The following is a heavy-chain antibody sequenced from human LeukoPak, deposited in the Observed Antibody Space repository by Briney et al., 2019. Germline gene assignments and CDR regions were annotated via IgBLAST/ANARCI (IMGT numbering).Heavy chain of an antibody. J-gene: IGHJ6*02. CDR2: IYSGGST. V-gene: IGHV3-66*01. Sequence: PGRSLRLSCAASGFTFSSYGMHWVRQAPGKGLEWVSVIYSGGSTYYADSVKGRFTISRDNSKNTLYLQMNSLRAEDTAVYYCARAGLQYYYGMDVWGQGTTVTVSS. CDR3: ARAGLQYYYGMDV. D-gene: IGHD4-4*01. CDR1: GFTFSSYG.